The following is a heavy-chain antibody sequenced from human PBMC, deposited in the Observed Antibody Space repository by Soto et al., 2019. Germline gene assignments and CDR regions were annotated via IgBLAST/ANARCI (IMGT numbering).Heavy chain of an antibody. CDR3: ARDIYDSSGFFDY. CDR1: GGTFSSYA. V-gene: IGHV1-69*13. D-gene: IGHD3-22*01. CDR2: IIPIFGTA. J-gene: IGHJ4*02. Sequence: SVKVSCKASGGTFSSYAISCVRQVPGQGLEWMGGIIPIFGTANYAQKFQGRVTITADESTSTAYMELSSLRSEDTAVYYCARDIYDSSGFFDYWGQGTLVTVS.